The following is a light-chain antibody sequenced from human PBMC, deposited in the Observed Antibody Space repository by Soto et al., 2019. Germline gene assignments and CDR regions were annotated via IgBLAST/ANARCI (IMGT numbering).Light chain of an antibody. J-gene: IGLJ2*01. CDR1: SSDVGAYKY. CDR2: EVS. CDR3: ISYTTSSTVV. Sequence: QSALTQPASVSGSPGQSITIPCIGTSSDVGAYKYVSWYQHYPGKAPKLMIYEVSNRPSGVSNRFSGSKSGNTASLTISGLQDEDEADYYCISYTTSSTVVFGGGTKLTVL. V-gene: IGLV2-14*01.